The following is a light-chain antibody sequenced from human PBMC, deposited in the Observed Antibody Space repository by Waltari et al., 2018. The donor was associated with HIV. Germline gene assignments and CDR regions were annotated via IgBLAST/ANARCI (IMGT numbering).Light chain of an antibody. V-gene: IGLV1-51*01. CDR2: DNK. CDR3: GTWDSSLSAEV. J-gene: IGLJ1*01. Sequence: QSVLTQPPSVSAAPGQKVTISCSGRSSNIGNNYVSWYQQVPGTAPKLLIYDNKKRPSGIPDRFSGSKSGTSATLGITGLQTGDEADYYCGTWDSSLSAEVFGIGTKVTVL. CDR1: SSNIGNNY.